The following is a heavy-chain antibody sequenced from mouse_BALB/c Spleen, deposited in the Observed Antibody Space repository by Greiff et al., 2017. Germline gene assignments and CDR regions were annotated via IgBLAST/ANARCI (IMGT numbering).Heavy chain of an antibody. D-gene: IGHD1-1*01. CDR1: GYTFTAYV. J-gene: IGHJ4*01. CDR2: IYPGSGST. V-gene: IGHV1-77*01. Sequence: VKLMESGPELVKPGASVKMSCKASGYTFTAYVISWVKQRTGQGLEWIGEIYPGSGSTYYNEKFKGKATLTADKSSNTAYMQLSSLTSEDSAVYFCARYYYGSSYYYAMDYWGQGTSVTVSS. CDR3: ARYYYGSSYYYAMDY.